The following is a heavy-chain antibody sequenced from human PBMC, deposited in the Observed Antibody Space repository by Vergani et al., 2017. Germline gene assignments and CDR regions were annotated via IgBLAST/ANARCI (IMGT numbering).Heavy chain of an antibody. J-gene: IGHJ4*02. D-gene: IGHD4/OR15-4a*01. V-gene: IGHV4-39*01. CDR3: AIRTTMVLVVLEIARYYFAY. CDR2: IYYSGST. CDR1: GGSISSSSYY. Sequence: QLQLQESGPGLVKPSETLSLTCTVSGGSISSSSYYWGWIRQPPGKGLEWIGSIYYSGSTYYNPSLKSRVTISVDTSKNQFSLKLSSVTASDTAVYYCAIRTTMVLVVLEIARYYFAYSGQASLVTV.